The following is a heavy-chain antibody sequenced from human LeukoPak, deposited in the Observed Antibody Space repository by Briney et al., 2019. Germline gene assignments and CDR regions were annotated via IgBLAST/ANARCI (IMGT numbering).Heavy chain of an antibody. J-gene: IGHJ4*02. D-gene: IGHD2-8*01. Sequence: SVKVSCKASGGTFSSYAISWVRQAPGQGLEWMGGIIPIFGTANYAQKFQGRVTITTDESTSTAYMELSSLRSEDTAVYYCARASRYCTNGVCYPSEWVLDYWGQGTLVTVSS. CDR1: GGTFSSYA. V-gene: IGHV1-69*05. CDR2: IIPIFGTA. CDR3: ARASRYCTNGVCYPSEWVLDY.